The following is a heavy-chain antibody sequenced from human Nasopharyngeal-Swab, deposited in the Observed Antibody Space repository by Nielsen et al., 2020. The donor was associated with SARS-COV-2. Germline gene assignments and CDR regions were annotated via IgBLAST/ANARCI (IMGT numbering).Heavy chain of an antibody. D-gene: IGHD1-26*01. V-gene: IGHV1-24*01. CDR3: TTVAGSYGRFDY. Sequence: ASVKVSCKASGYTFTSYFIHWVRQAPGKGLEWVGGFDPEDGETIYAQKFQGRVTMTEDTSTDTAYMELSSLTSEDTAVYYCTTVAGSYGRFDYWGQGTLVTVSS. CDR2: FDPEDGET. J-gene: IGHJ4*02. CDR1: GYTFTSYF.